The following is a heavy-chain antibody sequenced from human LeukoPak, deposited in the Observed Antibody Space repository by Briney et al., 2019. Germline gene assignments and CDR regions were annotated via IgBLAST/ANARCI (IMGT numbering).Heavy chain of an antibody. CDR2: FDPEDGET. D-gene: IGHD6-13*01. J-gene: IGHJ6*02. CDR1: GYTLTELS. Sequence: ASVKVSCKVSGYTLTELSMHWVRPAPGKGLEWMGGFDPEDGETIYAQKFQGRVTMTEDTSTDTAYMELSSLRSEDTAVYYCATSAAGSEYYYDMDVWGQGTTVTVSS. CDR3: ATSAAGSEYYYDMDV. V-gene: IGHV1-24*01.